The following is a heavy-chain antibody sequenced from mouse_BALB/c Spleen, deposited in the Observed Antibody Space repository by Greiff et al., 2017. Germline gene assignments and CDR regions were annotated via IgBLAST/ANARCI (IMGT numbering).Heavy chain of an antibody. CDR1: GYTFTSYT. Sequence: VKLQESGAELARPGASVKMSCKASGYTFTSYTMHWVKQRPGQGLEWIGYINPSSGYTNYNQKFKDKATLTADKSSSTAYMQLSSLTSEDSAVYYCARSSTVVSYFDYWGQGTTLTVSS. CDR2: INPSSGYT. J-gene: IGHJ2*01. CDR3: ARSSTVVSYFDY. V-gene: IGHV1-4*01. D-gene: IGHD1-1*01.